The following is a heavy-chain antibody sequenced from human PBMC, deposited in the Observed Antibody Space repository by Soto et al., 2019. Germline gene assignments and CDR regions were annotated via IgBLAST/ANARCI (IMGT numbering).Heavy chain of an antibody. D-gene: IGHD3-16*01. Sequence: SQTLSLTCAISGDSVSDNSAAWNWIRQSPSRGLEWLGRTYYRSKWYNDYAVSVKSRITVTPDTSKNQFSLNLNSVTPEDTAVYYCARELPYYVSSDSYLDYWGQGALVTFS. CDR2: TYYRSKWYN. J-gene: IGHJ4*02. V-gene: IGHV6-1*01. CDR3: ARELPYYVSSDSYLDY. CDR1: GDSVSDNSAA.